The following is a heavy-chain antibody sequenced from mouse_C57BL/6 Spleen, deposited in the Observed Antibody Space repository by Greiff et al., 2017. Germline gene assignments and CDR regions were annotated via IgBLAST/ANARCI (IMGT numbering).Heavy chain of an antibody. Sequence: LVESGAELVRPGTSVKVSCKASGYAFTNYLIEWVKQRPGQGLEWIGVINPGSGGPNYNEKFKGKATLTADKSSSTAYMQLSSLTSEDSAVYFCARDYGDYAMDYWGQGTSVTVSS. V-gene: IGHV1-54*01. CDR1: GYAFTNYL. CDR3: ARDYGDYAMDY. J-gene: IGHJ4*01. CDR2: INPGSGGP. D-gene: IGHD1-2*01.